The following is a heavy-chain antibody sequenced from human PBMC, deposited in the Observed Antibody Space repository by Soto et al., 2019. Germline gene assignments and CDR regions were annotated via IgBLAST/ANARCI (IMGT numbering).Heavy chain of an antibody. CDR1: GFTFSNYA. CDR3: AKGADGLRFLEWLGGMNV. V-gene: IGHV3-23*01. Sequence: GGSLRLSCAASGFTFSNYAMSWVRQAPGKGLEWVSAISDNGGTTYYADSVKGRFTISRDNSKNTLYLQMNSLRAEDTAVYYCAKGADGLRFLEWLGGMNVWGQGTTVTVSS. D-gene: IGHD3-3*01. CDR2: ISDNGGTT. J-gene: IGHJ6*02.